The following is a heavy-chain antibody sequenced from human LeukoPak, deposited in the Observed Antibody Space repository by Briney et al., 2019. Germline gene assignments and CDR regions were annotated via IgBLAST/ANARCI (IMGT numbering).Heavy chain of an antibody. J-gene: IGHJ4*02. V-gene: IGHV4-34*01. CDR1: GGSFSGYY. D-gene: IGHD3-10*01. CDR2: INHSGST. CDR3: AREGGDTMVRGVIIPYYFDY. Sequence: PSETLSLTCAVYGGSFSGYYWSWIRQPPGKGLEWIGEINHSGSTNYNPSLKSRVTISVDTSKNQFSLKLSSVTAADTAVYYCAREGGDTMVRGVIIPYYFDYWGQGTLVTVSS.